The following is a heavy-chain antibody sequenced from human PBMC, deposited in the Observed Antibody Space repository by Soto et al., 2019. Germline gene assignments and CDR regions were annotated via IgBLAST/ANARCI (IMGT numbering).Heavy chain of an antibody. D-gene: IGHD2-15*01. CDR2: IYWDGIE. J-gene: IGHJ4*02. V-gene: IGHV2-5*02. CDR3: AHSPCSGGTCYLVDH. Sequence: ITLKESGPTLVKPTQTLTLTCTVSGFSLTTSGVGVGWIRQPPGKAPEWLALIYWDGIERYSPSLRSRLTITMDTSKNQAVLTMTTMDPVDTATYYCAHSPCSGGTCYLVDHWGQGTPVIVSS. CDR1: GFSLTTSGVG.